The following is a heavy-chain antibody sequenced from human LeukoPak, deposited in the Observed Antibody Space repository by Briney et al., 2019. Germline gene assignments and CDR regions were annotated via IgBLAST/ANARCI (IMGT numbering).Heavy chain of an antibody. D-gene: IGHD6-19*01. CDR3: ARDLGEYSSGWYPLGY. V-gene: IGHV1-69*13. CDR1: GGTFSSYA. Sequence: GASVKDSCKASGGTFSSYAISWVRQPPGQRLEWMGGIIPIFGTANYAQKFQGRVTITADESTSTAYMELSSLRSEDTAVYYCARDLGEYSSGWYPLGYWGQGTLVTVSS. CDR2: IIPIFGTA. J-gene: IGHJ4*02.